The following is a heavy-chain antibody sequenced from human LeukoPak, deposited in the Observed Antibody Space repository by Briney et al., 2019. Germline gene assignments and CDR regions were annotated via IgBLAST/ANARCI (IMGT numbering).Heavy chain of an antibody. CDR1: GYTFTGYY. Sequence: ASVKVSCKASGYTFTGYYMHWVRQAPGQGLEWMVRINPNSGCTNYAQKFEGRVTMTRDTSNSTAYMELSRLRSDATAVYYFARLGNPNKQHEDYWGQGTLVTVSS. V-gene: IGHV1-2*06. CDR3: ARLGNPNKQHEDY. CDR2: INPNSGCT. D-gene: IGHD1/OR15-1a*01. J-gene: IGHJ4*02.